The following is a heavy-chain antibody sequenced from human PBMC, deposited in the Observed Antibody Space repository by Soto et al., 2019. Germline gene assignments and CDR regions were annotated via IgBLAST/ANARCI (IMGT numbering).Heavy chain of an antibody. J-gene: IGHJ6*03. CDR2: INHSGST. Sequence: SETLSLTCAVYGGSFSGYYWSWIRQPPGKGLEWIGEINHSGSTNYNPSLKSRVTISVDTSKNQFSLKLSSVTAADTAVYYCARVGLGYCSGGSCPKRKYYYYYYMDVWGKGTTVTVSS. V-gene: IGHV4-34*01. CDR3: ARVGLGYCSGGSCPKRKYYYYYYMDV. D-gene: IGHD2-15*01. CDR1: GGSFSGYY.